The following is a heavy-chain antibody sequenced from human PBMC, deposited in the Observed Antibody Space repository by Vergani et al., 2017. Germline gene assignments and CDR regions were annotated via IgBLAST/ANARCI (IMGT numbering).Heavy chain of an antibody. Sequence: EVQLVQSGAEVKKPGESLKISCKGSGYSFTSYWIGWVRQMPGKGLEWMGIIYPGDSDTRYSPSFQGQVTISADKSISTAYLQWSSLKASDTAMYYCARHGEDKNCGGDCYSGYYYGMDVWGQGTTVTVS. J-gene: IGHJ6*02. D-gene: IGHD2-21*02. V-gene: IGHV5-51*01. CDR3: ARHGEDKNCGGDCYSGYYYGMDV. CDR1: GYSFTSYW. CDR2: IYPGDSDT.